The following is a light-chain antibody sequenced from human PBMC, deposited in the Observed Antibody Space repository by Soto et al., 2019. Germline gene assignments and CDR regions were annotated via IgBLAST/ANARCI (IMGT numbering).Light chain of an antibody. CDR2: GAS. Sequence: EIVLTQSPGTLSLSPGERATLSCRASQTVRTNYLAWFQHKPGQAPRLLIYGASSRATGIPDRFSGSGSGTDFTLTSNRLQPEDCAVYFCQQYSDSPLTFGGGTKVEIK. J-gene: IGKJ4*01. V-gene: IGKV3-20*01. CDR3: QQYSDSPLT. CDR1: QTVRTNY.